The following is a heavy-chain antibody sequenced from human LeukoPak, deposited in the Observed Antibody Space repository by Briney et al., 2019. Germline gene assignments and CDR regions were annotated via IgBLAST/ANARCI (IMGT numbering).Heavy chain of an antibody. D-gene: IGHD2/OR15-2a*01. CDR2: FDPEDVET. CDR1: GYTFTGYY. CDR3: ATDFYRGRQFDY. V-gene: IGHV1-24*01. J-gene: IGHJ4*02. Sequence: ASVKVSCKASGYTFTGYYMHWVQQAPGQGLEWMGGFDPEDVETIYAQKFQGRVTMTEDTSTETAYMELTSLRPEDTAVYYCATDFYRGRQFDYWGQGTLVTVSS.